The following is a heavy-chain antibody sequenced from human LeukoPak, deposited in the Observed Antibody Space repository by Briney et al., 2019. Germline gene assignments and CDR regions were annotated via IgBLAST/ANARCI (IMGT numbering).Heavy chain of an antibody. J-gene: IGHJ4*02. V-gene: IGHV3-23*01. CDR1: GFTFSSYA. Sequence: PGGSLRLSCAASGFTFSSYAMSWVRQAPGKGLEWVSAISGSGGSTYYADSVKGRFTISRDNSKNTLYLQMNSLRAEDTAVYYCARGTIRTYYDFWSGYQTLDYWGQGTLVTVSS. CDR3: ARGTIRTYYDFWSGYQTLDY. CDR2: ISGSGGST. D-gene: IGHD3-3*01.